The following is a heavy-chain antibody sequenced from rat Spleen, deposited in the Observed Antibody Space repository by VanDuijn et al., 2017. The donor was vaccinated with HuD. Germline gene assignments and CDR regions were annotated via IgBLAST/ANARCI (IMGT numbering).Heavy chain of an antibody. V-gene: IGHV5-25*01. D-gene: IGHD1-12*02. J-gene: IGHJ2*01. CDR3: AREPYSYDGTYYYYLDY. Sequence: EVQLVESDGGLVQPGRSLKLSCAVSGFIFSDYYMAWVRQAPTKGLEWVASISTGGGNTFYRDSVKGRFTISRDNTKSTLYLQMDSLRSEDTATYYCAREPYSYDGTYYYYLDYWGQGVMVTVSS. CDR2: ISTGGGNT. CDR1: GFIFSDYY.